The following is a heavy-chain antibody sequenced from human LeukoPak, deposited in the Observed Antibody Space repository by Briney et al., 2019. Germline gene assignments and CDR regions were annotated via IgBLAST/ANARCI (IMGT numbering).Heavy chain of an antibody. CDR1: GGSFSGYY. CDR2: INHSGST. CDR3: ARGLWKDIVVVPAAPLDY. Sequence: SETLSLTCAVYGGSFSGYYWSWIRQPPGKGLEWIGEINHSGSTNYNPSPKSRVTISVDTSKNQFSLKLSSVTAADTAVYYCARGLWKDIVVVPAAPLDYWGQGTLVTVSS. J-gene: IGHJ4*02. V-gene: IGHV4-34*01. D-gene: IGHD2-2*01.